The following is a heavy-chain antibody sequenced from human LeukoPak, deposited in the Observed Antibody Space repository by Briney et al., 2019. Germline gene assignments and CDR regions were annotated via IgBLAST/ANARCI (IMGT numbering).Heavy chain of an antibody. V-gene: IGHV1-69*13. CDR2: VIPIFGTA. Sequence: SVKVSCKASGGTFSRYAISWVRQAPGQGLEWMGGVIPIFGTANYAQKFQGRVTITADESTSTAYMELSSLRSEDTAVYYCARRVISRVYYYYRMDVWGQGTTVTVSS. D-gene: IGHD2/OR15-2a*01. CDR3: ARRVISRVYYYYRMDV. CDR1: GGTFSRYA. J-gene: IGHJ6*02.